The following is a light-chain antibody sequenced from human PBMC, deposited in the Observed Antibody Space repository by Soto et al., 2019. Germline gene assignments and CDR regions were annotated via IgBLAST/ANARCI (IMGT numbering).Light chain of an antibody. CDR1: QSVSSN. V-gene: IGKV3-15*01. J-gene: IGKJ4*01. CDR2: GAS. CDR3: QQYNDWPPELT. Sequence: EIKMTQSPATLSVSPGERATLSCWASQSVSSNLAWYQQRPGQAPRLLIYGASTRAAGIPARFSGSGSGTDFTLTLSGLQSEDSAVYYCQQYNDWPPELTFGGGTEVEIK.